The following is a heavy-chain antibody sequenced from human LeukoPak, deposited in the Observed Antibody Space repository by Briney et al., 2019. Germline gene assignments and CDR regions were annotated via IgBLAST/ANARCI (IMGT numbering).Heavy chain of an antibody. J-gene: IGHJ6*03. CDR3: ARGPQWRGDSYYMDV. CDR2: MNPNSGNK. CDR1: GYTFTNFD. D-gene: IGHD6-19*01. V-gene: IGHV1-8*01. Sequence: ASVKVSCKASGYTFTNFDINWVRQATGQGLEWMGWMNPNSGNKGYAQKFQGRVTMTMNTSITTAYMELSSLRPEDTAVCYCARGPQWRGDSYYMDVWGRGTTVTVSS.